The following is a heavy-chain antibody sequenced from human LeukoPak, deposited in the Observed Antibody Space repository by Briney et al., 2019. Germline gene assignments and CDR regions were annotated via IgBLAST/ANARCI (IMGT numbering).Heavy chain of an antibody. J-gene: IGHJ4*02. D-gene: IGHD6-19*01. CDR1: GFTFSNYW. CDR3: ARAGYSSGWFAYY. CDR2: MDQEGSKK. V-gene: IGHV3-7*05. Sequence: GGSLRLSCAASGFTFSNYWMSWVRQAPGKGLEWVANMDQEGSKKYYVDSVKGRFTISRDNAKNSLYLQMNSLRAEDTAMYYCARAGYSSGWFAYYWGQGTLVTVSS.